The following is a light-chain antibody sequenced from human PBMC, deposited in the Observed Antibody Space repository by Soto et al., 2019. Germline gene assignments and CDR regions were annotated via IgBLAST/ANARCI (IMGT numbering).Light chain of an antibody. Sequence: QSALTQPASLSGSPGHAITLSCPGTSSDGGGYNYVSWYQQHPGKAPKLLIYDVSNRPSGASNRFSGSKSGNTASLTISGLQAEDEADYYCSSYTGSTTLHYVFGTGTKVTVL. CDR2: DVS. J-gene: IGLJ1*01. CDR3: SSYTGSTTLHYV. V-gene: IGLV2-14*01. CDR1: SSDGGGYNY.